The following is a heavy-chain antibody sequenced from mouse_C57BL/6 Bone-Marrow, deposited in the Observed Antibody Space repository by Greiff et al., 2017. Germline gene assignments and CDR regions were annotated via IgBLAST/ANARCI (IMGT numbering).Heavy chain of an antibody. J-gene: IGHJ3*01. CDR3: ARSYYGSSPWLAY. V-gene: IGHV1-55*01. Sequence: QVQLQQPGAELVKPGASVKMSCKASGYTFTSYWITWVKQRPGQGLEWIGDIYPGSGSTNYNEKFKSKATLTVDTSSSTAYMQLSSLTSEDSAVYYCARSYYGSSPWLAYWGQGTLVTVSA. CDR1: GYTFTSYW. D-gene: IGHD1-1*01. CDR2: IYPGSGST.